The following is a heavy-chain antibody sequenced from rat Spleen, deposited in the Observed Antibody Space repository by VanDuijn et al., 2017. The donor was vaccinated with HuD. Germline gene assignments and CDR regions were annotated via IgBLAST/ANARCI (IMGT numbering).Heavy chain of an antibody. CDR2: IIYDGSST. CDR3: ATHFYDGSYYYWYFDF. V-gene: IGHV5-17*01. D-gene: IGHD1-12*02. CDR1: GFTFSDYA. Sequence: EVHLVESDGGLVQPGRSLKLSCVASGFTFSDYAMAWVRQSPKKGLEWVATIIYDGSSTYYRDSVKGRFTISRDNAKSTLYLQMDSLRSEDTATYYCATHFYDGSYYYWYFDFWGPGTMVTVSS. J-gene: IGHJ1*01.